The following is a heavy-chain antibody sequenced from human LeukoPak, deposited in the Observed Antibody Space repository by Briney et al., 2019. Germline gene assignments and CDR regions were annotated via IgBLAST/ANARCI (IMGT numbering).Heavy chain of an antibody. V-gene: IGHV4-31*03. CDR2: IYYSGST. CDR3: ARDRAARPHFDY. D-gene: IGHD6-6*01. Sequence: PSETLSLTCTVSGGSISSSGYYWSWIRQHPGKGLEWIGYIYYSGSTYYNPSLKSRVTISVDTSKNQFSLKLSSVTAADTAVYYCARDRAARPHFDYWGQGTLVTVSS. J-gene: IGHJ4*02. CDR1: GGSISSSGYY.